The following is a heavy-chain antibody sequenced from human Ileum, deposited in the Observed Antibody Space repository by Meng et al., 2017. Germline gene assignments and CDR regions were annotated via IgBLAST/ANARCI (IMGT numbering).Heavy chain of an antibody. D-gene: IGHD7-27*01. Sequence: GGSLRLSCAASGFSFSSYWRNWVRQAPGKGLEWVANINPDGSEKRNVDSVKGRFTVSRDNAKNSVYLEMNSLRVEDTAVYYCAGWGSRNYWGQGTLVTVSS. CDR2: INPDGSEK. CDR3: AGWGSRNY. J-gene: IGHJ4*02. V-gene: IGHV3-7*01. CDR1: GFSFSSYW.